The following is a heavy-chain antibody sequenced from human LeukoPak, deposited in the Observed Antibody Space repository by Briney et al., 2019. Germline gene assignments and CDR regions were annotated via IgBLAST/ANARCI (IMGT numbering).Heavy chain of an antibody. D-gene: IGHD6-13*01. CDR1: GGSFSGYY. CDR2: INHSGST. Sequence: SETLSLTCAVYGGSFSGYYWSWIRQPPGKGLEWIGEINHSGSTNYNPSLKSRVTISVDTSKNQFSLKLSSVTAADTAVYYCARGRQQLATNRFDPWGPGTLVTVSS. J-gene: IGHJ5*02. CDR3: ARGRQQLATNRFDP. V-gene: IGHV4-34*01.